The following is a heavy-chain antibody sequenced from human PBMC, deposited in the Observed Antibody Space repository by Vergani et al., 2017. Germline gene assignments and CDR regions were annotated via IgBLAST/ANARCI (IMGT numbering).Heavy chain of an antibody. Sequence: QVQLQESGPGLVKPSETLSLTCTVSGAAIKDFYWSWFRQPPGKGLEWIGYVYYTGSTTYNPSLKSRVTISVDTSKNQFSLKLSSVTAADTAVYYCARVFSHGSGDNWFDPWGQGTLVTVSS. CDR2: VYYTGST. D-gene: IGHD3-10*01. CDR1: GAAIKDFY. V-gene: IGHV4-59*08. J-gene: IGHJ5*02. CDR3: ARVFSHGSGDNWFDP.